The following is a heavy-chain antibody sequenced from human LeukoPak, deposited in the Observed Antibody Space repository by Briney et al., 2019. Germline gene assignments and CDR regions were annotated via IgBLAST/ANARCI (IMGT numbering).Heavy chain of an antibody. CDR2: IYYSGST. Sequence: SETLSLTCTVSGDSISSRSYYWSWIRQPPGKGLEWIANIYYSGSTYYNPSLKSRVTISVDTSKNQFSLKLSSVTAADTAVYYCARVHSSGYFWEGVNFDYWGQGTLVTVSS. CDR3: ARVHSSGYFWEGVNFDY. CDR1: GDSISSRSYY. V-gene: IGHV4-39*07. D-gene: IGHD3-22*01. J-gene: IGHJ4*02.